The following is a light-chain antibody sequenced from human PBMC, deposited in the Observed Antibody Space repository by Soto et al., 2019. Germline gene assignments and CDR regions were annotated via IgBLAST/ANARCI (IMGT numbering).Light chain of an antibody. CDR1: RSDVGGYDY. CDR2: DVS. J-gene: IGLJ1*01. CDR3: CSFAGRYSYV. V-gene: IGLV2-11*01. Sequence: QSALTQPRSVSGSPGQSVTISCTGTRSDVGGYDYVSWFQQHPDKAPKVIIYDVSKRPSGVPDRFSGSKSGNTASLTISGLRPEDEADYYCCSFAGRYSYVFGNGTKLTVL.